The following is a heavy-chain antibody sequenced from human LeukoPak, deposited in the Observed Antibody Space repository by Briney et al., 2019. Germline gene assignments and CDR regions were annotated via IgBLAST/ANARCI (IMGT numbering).Heavy chain of an antibody. D-gene: IGHD3-10*01. Sequence: ASVKVSCTASGYTFTGYYMHWVRQAPGQGLEWMGWINPNSGGTNYAQKFQGRVTMTRDTSISTAYMELSRLRSDDTAVYYCARADKLLWFGELTHFDYWGQGTLVTVSS. CDR1: GYTFTGYY. V-gene: IGHV1-2*02. CDR3: ARADKLLWFGELTHFDY. CDR2: INPNSGGT. J-gene: IGHJ4*02.